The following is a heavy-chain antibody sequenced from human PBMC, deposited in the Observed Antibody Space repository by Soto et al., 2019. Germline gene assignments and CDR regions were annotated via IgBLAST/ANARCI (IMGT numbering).Heavy chain of an antibody. CDR1: GGTFSSYA. J-gene: IGHJ4*02. CDR3: ARDSPSGRSSPRPFDY. V-gene: IGHV1-69*13. D-gene: IGHD6-13*01. Sequence: SVKVSCKASGGTFSSYAISWVRQAPGQGLEWMGGIIPIFGTANYAQKFQGRVTITADESTSTAYMELSSLRSEDTAVYYCARDSPSGRSSPRPFDYWGQGTLVTVSS. CDR2: IIPIFGTA.